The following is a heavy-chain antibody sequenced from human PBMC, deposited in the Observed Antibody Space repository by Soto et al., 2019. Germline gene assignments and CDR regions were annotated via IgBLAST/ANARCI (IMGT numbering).Heavy chain of an antibody. J-gene: IGHJ4*02. D-gene: IGHD2-21*02. V-gene: IGHV3-48*03. CDR1: VFTLSNYE. CDR2: ISGSNNNI. Sequence: GGSLRISCAASVFTLSNYEMTWVRQAPGKGLEWISKISGSNNNIYYADSVRGRFTISRDNAKNTLYLQMNSLRAEDTAIYYCASERLCGDDCYFFDNWGQGTQVTVSS. CDR3: ASERLCGDDCYFFDN.